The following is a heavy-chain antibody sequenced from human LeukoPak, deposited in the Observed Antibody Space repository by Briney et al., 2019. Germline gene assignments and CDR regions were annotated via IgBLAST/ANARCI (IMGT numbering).Heavy chain of an antibody. D-gene: IGHD2-15*01. CDR2: INPNTGDT. V-gene: IGHV1-2*02. CDR3: AREESFSGGSQSLDY. CDR1: GYTFTGYY. J-gene: IGHJ4*02. Sequence: ASVKVSCKASGYTFTGYYIYWVRQAPGQGLEWMAWINPNTGDTNYAQRFQGRVTMTRDTSVNTAYMELSRLRSDDTAVYFCAREESFSGGSQSLDYWGQGTLVTVSS.